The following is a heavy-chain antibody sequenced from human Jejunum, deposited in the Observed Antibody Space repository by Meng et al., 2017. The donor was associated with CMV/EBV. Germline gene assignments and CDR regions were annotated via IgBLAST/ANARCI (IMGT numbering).Heavy chain of an antibody. J-gene: IGHJ4*02. CDR1: GFTFSTYG. CDR2: IRNDGSNK. CDR3: VKEGLEY. V-gene: IGHV3-30*02. D-gene: IGHD6-6*01. Sequence: QVQLVESGGGVVQPGESLRLSCATSGFTFSTYGMHWVRQAPGKGLEWVAFIRNDGSNKHYVDSVKGRFTTSRDNSKNTVYLQVNSLRVEDTAVYYCVKEGLEYWGQGTLVTVFS.